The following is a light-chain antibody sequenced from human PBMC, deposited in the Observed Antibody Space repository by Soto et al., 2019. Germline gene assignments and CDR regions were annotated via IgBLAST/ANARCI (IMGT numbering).Light chain of an antibody. CDR3: SSLAASSTPWV. CDR1: SSDVGAYNY. J-gene: IGLJ3*02. CDR2: GVS. V-gene: IGLV2-14*01. Sequence: QSALTQPASVSGSPGQSITISCTGTSSDVGAYNYVSWYQHHPGKAPKVMIYGVSNRPSGVSNRFSGSKSGNTASLTISGLQAEDEADYYCSSLAASSTPWVFGGGTQLTVL.